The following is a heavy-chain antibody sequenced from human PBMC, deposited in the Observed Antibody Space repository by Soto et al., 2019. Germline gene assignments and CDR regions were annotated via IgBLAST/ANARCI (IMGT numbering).Heavy chain of an antibody. D-gene: IGHD6-19*01. V-gene: IGHV3-33*01. CDR1: GFTFSSYG. CDR2: IWYDGSNK. Sequence: GGSLRLSCAASGFTFSSYGMHWVRQAPGKGLEWVAVIWYDGSNKYYADSVKGRFTISRDNSKNTLYLQMNSLRAEDTAVYYCARDQNKQWLYYYYGMDVWGQGTTVTVSS. CDR3: ARDQNKQWLYYYYGMDV. J-gene: IGHJ6*02.